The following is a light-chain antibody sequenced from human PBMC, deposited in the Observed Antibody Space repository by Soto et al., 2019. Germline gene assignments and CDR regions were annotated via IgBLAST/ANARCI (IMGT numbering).Light chain of an antibody. CDR1: QNLKFNS. CDR2: GAS. CDR3: QQYGSSPLT. V-gene: IGKV3-20*01. J-gene: IGKJ4*01. Sequence: NMLKHAVGTVSLSAFERPKISCSPSQNLKFNSLAWYQQKPGQAPRLLIHGASNRATDIPDRFSGSGSGADFTLTISRLEPEDFAVYYCQQYGSSPLTLGGGTKVDI.